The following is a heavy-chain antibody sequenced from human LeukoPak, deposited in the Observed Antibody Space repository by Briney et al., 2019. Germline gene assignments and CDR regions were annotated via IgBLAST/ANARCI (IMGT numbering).Heavy chain of an antibody. CDR3: AKDNSGYYPKNDAFDI. J-gene: IGHJ3*02. CDR1: GFTFSSYV. D-gene: IGHD3-22*01. V-gene: IGHV3-23*01. Sequence: GGSLRLSCAASGFTFSSYVMSWVRQAPGKGLEWVSAISGSGGSTYYADSVKGRFTISRDNSRNTLYLQMNSLRAEDTAVYYCAKDNSGYYPKNDAFDIWGQGTMVTVSS. CDR2: ISGSGGST.